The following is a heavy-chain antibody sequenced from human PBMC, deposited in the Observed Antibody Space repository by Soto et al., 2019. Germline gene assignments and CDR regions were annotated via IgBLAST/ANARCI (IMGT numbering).Heavy chain of an antibody. CDR1: GGTFSSYA. V-gene: IGHV1-69*01. CDR2: IIPIFGTA. Sequence: QVQLVQSGAEVKKPGSSVKVSCKASGGTFSSYAISWVRQAPGQGLEWMGGIIPIFGTANYAQKFQGRVTITADDSTSPAYMELSSLRSEDTAVYYCARTPRNCSSTSCPGGGDYWGQGTLVTVSS. D-gene: IGHD2-2*01. J-gene: IGHJ4*02. CDR3: ARTPRNCSSTSCPGGGDY.